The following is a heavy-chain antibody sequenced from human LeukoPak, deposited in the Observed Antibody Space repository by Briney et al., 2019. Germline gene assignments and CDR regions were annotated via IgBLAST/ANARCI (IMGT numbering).Heavy chain of an antibody. CDR2: INPNSGGT. CDR1: GYTFTSYG. Sequence: ASVKVSCKASGYTFTSYGITWVRQAPGQGLEWMGRINPNSGGTNYAQKFQGRVTMTRDTSISTAYMELSRLRSDDTAVYYCARLHQVRYFDYWGQGTLVTVSS. CDR3: ARLHQVRYFDY. J-gene: IGHJ4*02. V-gene: IGHV1-2*06.